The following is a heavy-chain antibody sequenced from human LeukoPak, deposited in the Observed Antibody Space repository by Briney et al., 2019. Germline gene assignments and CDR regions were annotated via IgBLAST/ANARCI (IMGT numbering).Heavy chain of an antibody. CDR2: IRYDGSNK. CDR1: GFTFSSYG. Sequence: GGSLRLSCAASGFTFSSYGMHWVRQAPGKGLEWVAFIRYDGSNKYYADSVKGRFTIPRDNSKNTLYLQMNSLRAEDTAVYYCAKLLYYYDSSGFPWGQGTLVTVSS. D-gene: IGHD3-22*01. CDR3: AKLLYYYDSSGFP. J-gene: IGHJ5*02. V-gene: IGHV3-30*02.